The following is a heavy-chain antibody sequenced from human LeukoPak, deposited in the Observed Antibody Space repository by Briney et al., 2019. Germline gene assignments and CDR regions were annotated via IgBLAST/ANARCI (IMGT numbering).Heavy chain of an antibody. CDR3: AREGGLGGLYYFDY. Sequence: GGSLRLSCAASGFTFSSYAMHWVRQAPGKGLEWVAVISYDGSNKYYADSVKGRFTISRDNSKNTLYLQMNSLRAEDTAVYYCAREGGLGGLYYFDYWGQGTLVTVSS. D-gene: IGHD3-16*01. CDR2: ISYDGSNK. CDR1: GFTFSSYA. J-gene: IGHJ4*02. V-gene: IGHV3-30-3*01.